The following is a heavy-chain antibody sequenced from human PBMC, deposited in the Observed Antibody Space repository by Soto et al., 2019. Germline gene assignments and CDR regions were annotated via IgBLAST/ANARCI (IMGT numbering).Heavy chain of an antibody. CDR2: ITSKSRGGAT. V-gene: IGHV3-15*01. CDR1: GFTVSNVW. D-gene: IGHD3-16*01. CDR3: TAPSVPWGVAFDF. Sequence: QLVDSGGGLVQPGGSLRLSCAASGFTVSNVWMSWVRQAPGKGLEWVGRITSKSRGGATDYAAPVKGRFTISRDDSKNMLHLEMNSLKTEDAGVYYCTAPSVPWGVAFDFWGRGTMVTVSA. J-gene: IGHJ3*01.